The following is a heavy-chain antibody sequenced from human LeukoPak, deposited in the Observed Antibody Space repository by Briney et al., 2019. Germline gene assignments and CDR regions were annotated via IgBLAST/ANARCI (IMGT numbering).Heavy chain of an antibody. Sequence: GGSLSLSCAASGFTFSSYWMSWVRQAPGKGLEWVANIKQDGSEKYYVDTVKGRFTISRDNAKNSLYLQMNSLRAEDTAVYYCAREMVDTAAGPPHGYYYYMDVWGKGTTVTVSS. D-gene: IGHD5-18*01. V-gene: IGHV3-7*01. J-gene: IGHJ6*03. CDR1: GFTFSSYW. CDR2: IKQDGSEK. CDR3: AREMVDTAAGPPHGYYYYMDV.